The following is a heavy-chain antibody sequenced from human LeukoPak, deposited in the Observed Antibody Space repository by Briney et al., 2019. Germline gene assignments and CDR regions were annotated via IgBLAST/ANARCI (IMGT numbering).Heavy chain of an antibody. J-gene: IGHJ4*02. V-gene: IGHV4-34*01. CDR3: ARHVGGWLLRYFDWLLPHFDY. D-gene: IGHD3-9*01. Sequence: PSETLSLTCAVYGGSFSGYYWSWIRQPPGKGLEWIGEINHSGSTNYNPSLKSRVTISVDTSKNQFSLKLSSVTAADTAVYYCARHVGGWLLRYFDWLLPHFDYWGQGTLVTVSS. CDR1: GGSFSGYY. CDR2: INHSGST.